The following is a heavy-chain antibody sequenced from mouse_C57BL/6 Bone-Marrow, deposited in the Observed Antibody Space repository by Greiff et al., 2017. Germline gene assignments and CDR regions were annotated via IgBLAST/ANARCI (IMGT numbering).Heavy chain of an antibody. CDR3: ARAWVYYYAMDD. Sequence: QVQLQQPGAELVMPGASVKLSCKASGYTFTSYWMHWVKQRPGQGLEWIGEIAPSDSYTNYNQKFKGKSTLTVDKSSSTAYMQLSSLTSEDSAVYYCARAWVYYYAMDDWGQGTSVTVSS. V-gene: IGHV1-69*01. D-gene: IGHD4-1*01. CDR1: GYTFTSYW. CDR2: IAPSDSYT. J-gene: IGHJ4*01.